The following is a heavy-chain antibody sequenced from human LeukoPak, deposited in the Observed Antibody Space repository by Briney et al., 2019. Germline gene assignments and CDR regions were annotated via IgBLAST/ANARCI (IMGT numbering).Heavy chain of an antibody. D-gene: IGHD6-25*01. CDR1: GFTFSSYG. Sequence: GRSLRLSCAASGFTFSSYGMHWVRQAPGKGLEWVAVIWYDGSNIYYADSVKGRFTISRDNSKNTLYLQMISLRAEDTAVYYCARDSGSTHFDYWGQGTLVTVSS. V-gene: IGHV3-33*01. CDR2: IWYDGSNI. CDR3: ARDSGSTHFDY. J-gene: IGHJ4*02.